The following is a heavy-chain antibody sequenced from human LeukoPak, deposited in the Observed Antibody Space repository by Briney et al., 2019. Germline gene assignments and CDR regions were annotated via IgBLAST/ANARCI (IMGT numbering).Heavy chain of an antibody. J-gene: IGHJ4*02. CDR1: GFTFGRYW. CDR2: IDGDGRNI. D-gene: IGHD6-19*01. V-gene: IGHV3-74*01. Sequence: GGSLRLSCAASGFTFGRYWMHWVRQAPGEGLVWVSRIDGDGRNIGYADSVKGRFTISRDNAKNALSLQMNSLRAEDTAVYFCARGGGMVVATTAFDYWGQGTLVTVSS. CDR3: ARGGGMVVATTAFDY.